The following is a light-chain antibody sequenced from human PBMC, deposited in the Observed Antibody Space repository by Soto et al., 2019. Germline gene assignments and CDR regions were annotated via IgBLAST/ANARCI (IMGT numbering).Light chain of an antibody. CDR3: HLYGKSPGLFS. CDR1: QSVSNNY. CDR2: GAS. J-gene: IGKJ3*01. Sequence: EVILTQSPGTLSLSPGERATLSCRASQSVSNNYLAWYQQKPGQAPRLLIYGASRRATGIPDKFIGSGSGSDFSLTISRLEPEDFAVYFCHLYGKSPGLFSFGPGTKVDIK. V-gene: IGKV3-20*01.